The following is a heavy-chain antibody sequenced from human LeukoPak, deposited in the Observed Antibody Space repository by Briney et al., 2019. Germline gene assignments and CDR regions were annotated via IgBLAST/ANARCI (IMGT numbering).Heavy chain of an antibody. J-gene: IGHJ4*02. D-gene: IGHD3-16*01. CDR1: GFIFSTYA. V-gene: IGHV3-23*01. Sequence: PGGSLRLSCAASGFIFSTYAMNWVRQTPEKGLEWVSGITGSGGSTYYADSVKGRFAISRDNSKNTLYLQMNSLRADDTAVYFCAKDLPDRFRKLDYWGQGTLVTVSS. CDR2: ITGSGGST. CDR3: AKDLPDRFRKLDY.